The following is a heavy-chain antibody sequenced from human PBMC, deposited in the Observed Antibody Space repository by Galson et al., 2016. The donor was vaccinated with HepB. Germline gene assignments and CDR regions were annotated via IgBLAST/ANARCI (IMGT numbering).Heavy chain of an antibody. CDR3: VRDSAAAWGFFDH. J-gene: IGHJ4*02. Sequence: QAPGKGLEWVSFIYAGGSTYYGDSVKGRFTISRDNSKNTLYLQMNSLRVEDTAVYYCVRDSAAAWGFFDHWGQGSLVTVSS. CDR2: IYAGGST. D-gene: IGHD6-13*01. V-gene: IGHV3-53*01.